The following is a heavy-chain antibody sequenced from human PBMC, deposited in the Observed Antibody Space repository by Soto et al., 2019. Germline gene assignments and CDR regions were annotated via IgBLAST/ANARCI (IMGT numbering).Heavy chain of an antibody. CDR1: GFTVSSNY. J-gene: IGHJ4*02. CDR2: IYSGGST. V-gene: IGHV3-53*01. D-gene: IGHD3-22*01. Sequence: GGSLRLSCAASGFTVSSNYMSWVRQAPGKWLEWVSVIYSGGSTYYADSVKGRFTISRDNSKNTLYLQMNSLRAEDTAVYYCATTAPDSRGYYYGYYFDYWGPGPLVPVSS. CDR3: ATTAPDSRGYYYGYYFDY.